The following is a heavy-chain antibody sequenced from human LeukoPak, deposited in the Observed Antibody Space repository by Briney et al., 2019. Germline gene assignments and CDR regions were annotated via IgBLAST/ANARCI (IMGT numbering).Heavy chain of an antibody. V-gene: IGHV4-61*01. D-gene: IGHD4-11*01. J-gene: IGHJ4*02. Sequence: SETLSLTCTVSGGSISSSSYYWSWIRQPPGKGLEWIGYIYYSGSTNYNPSLKSRVTISVDTSKNQFSLKLSSVTAADTAVYYCARDSTVTSHFDYWGQGTLVTVSS. CDR1: GGSISSSSYY. CDR3: ARDSTVTSHFDY. CDR2: IYYSGST.